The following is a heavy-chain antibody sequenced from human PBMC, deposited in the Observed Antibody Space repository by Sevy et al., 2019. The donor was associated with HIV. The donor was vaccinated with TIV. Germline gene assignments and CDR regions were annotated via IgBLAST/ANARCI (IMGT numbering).Heavy chain of an antibody. V-gene: IGHV3-53*01. CDR2: IYSGTNT. J-gene: IGHJ6*02. CDR1: GFNVSSNY. CDR3: ARDRITYYYDSSGYSTSGYGMDV. D-gene: IGHD3-22*01. Sequence: GESLKISCAASGFNVSSNYMNWVRQAPGKGLEWVSVIYSGTNTYYADSVKGRFTISRDTSKNTLYLQMNSLRAEDTAVYYCARDRITYYYDSSGYSTSGYGMDVWGQGTTVTVSS.